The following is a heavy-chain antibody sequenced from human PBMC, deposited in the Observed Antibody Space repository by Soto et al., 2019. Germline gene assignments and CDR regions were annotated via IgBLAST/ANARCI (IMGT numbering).Heavy chain of an antibody. V-gene: IGHV3-23*01. Sequence: SGGSLRLSCAASGFTFSSYAMSWVRQAPGKGLEWVSAISGSGGSTYYADSVKGRFTISRDNSKNTLYLQMNSLRAEDTAVYYCAKDTSVSYGDYDFDAFDIWGQGTMVTVSS. D-gene: IGHD4-17*01. CDR1: GFTFSSYA. J-gene: IGHJ3*02. CDR3: AKDTSVSYGDYDFDAFDI. CDR2: ISGSGGST.